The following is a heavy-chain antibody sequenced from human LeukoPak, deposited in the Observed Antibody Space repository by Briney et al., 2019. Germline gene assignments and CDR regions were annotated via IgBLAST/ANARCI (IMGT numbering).Heavy chain of an antibody. CDR3: ASDNGDFDLY. D-gene: IGHD4-17*01. Sequence: PGGSLRLSCAASGFTFSSYGMNWVRQAPGKGLEWVSSIGSSSGYIYYADSVKGRFTISRDNAKNSLYLQMNSLRAEDTAVYYCASDNGDFDLYWGQGALVTVSS. J-gene: IGHJ4*02. V-gene: IGHV3-21*01. CDR1: GFTFSSYG. CDR2: IGSSSGYI.